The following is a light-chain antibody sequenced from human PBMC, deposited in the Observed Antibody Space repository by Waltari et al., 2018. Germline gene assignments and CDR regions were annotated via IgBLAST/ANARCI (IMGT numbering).Light chain of an antibody. CDR3: ATWDDSLMQGV. J-gene: IGLJ3*02. CDR2: MNN. CDR1: TSNIRPNY. Sequence: QSVLTQPPSASGTPGQRVTISCSGSTSNIRPNYVYWYQQLPGTAPKLLIYMNNRRPSGVPDRFSGSKSGTSASLAISGLRSEDEAEYYCATWDDSLMQGVFGGGTKLTVL. V-gene: IGLV1-47*01.